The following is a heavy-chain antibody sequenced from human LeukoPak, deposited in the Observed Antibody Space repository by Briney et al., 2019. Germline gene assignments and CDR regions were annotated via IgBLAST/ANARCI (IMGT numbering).Heavy chain of an antibody. CDR1: GYTSTSYD. D-gene: IGHD3-10*01. V-gene: IGHV1-8*01. Sequence: SVYASCKPSGYTSTSYDINWVRHATGQGSEWMGWMDPNIVNTAYTQKSQGRVTMTRNTSISTAYMELRSLRCEDTAVHYFAGDTRQGGFDYWGQGTLVTVSS. J-gene: IGHJ4*02. CDR2: MDPNIVNT. CDR3: AGDTRQGGFDY.